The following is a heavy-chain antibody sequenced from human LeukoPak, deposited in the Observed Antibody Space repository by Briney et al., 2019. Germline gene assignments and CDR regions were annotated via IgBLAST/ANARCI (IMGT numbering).Heavy chain of an antibody. V-gene: IGHV3-74*01. D-gene: IGHD3-16*01. CDR3: HPLAFVSN. CDR2: LKDDGSTT. J-gene: IGHJ4*02. CDR1: GFTFGGRL. Sequence: GGSLRLSCAVSGFTFGGRLMHWVRQAPGKGLVWVALLKDDGSTTNYADSVKGRFTASRDDAKNTVYLQMSSLRAEDTAVYYCHPLAFVSNWGQGTLVTVSS.